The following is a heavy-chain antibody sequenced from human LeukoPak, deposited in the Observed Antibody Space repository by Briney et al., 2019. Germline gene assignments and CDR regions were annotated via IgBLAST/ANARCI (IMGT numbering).Heavy chain of an antibody. Sequence: GGSLRLSCAASGFSFSDYYMSWIRQAPGKGLEWRSYISSSSGTIYYADSVKGRFTISRDNAQNSLFLQMNSLRAEDTAVYFCASGSGWFSFDSWGQGTLVTVSS. CDR1: GFSFSDYY. V-gene: IGHV3-11*04. D-gene: IGHD6-19*01. J-gene: IGHJ4*02. CDR3: ASGSGWFSFDS. CDR2: ISSSSGTI.